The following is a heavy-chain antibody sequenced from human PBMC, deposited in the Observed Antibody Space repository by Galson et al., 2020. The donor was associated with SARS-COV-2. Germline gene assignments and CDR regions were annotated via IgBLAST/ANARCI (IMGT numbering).Heavy chain of an antibody. V-gene: IGHV3-23*01. D-gene: IGHD3-3*01. J-gene: IGHJ4*02. CDR1: GFTFSSYW. Sequence: AGPLRLSCPVPGFTFSSYWMHWVRQAPGKGLVWVSAISGSGGSTYYADSVKGRFTISRDKSKNTRYLQMNSLRAEDTAVYYCAKVRLNIIYDFWGEYYFVFWGQGTMGTISA. CDR2: ISGSGGST. CDR3: AKVRLNIIYDFWGEYYFVF.